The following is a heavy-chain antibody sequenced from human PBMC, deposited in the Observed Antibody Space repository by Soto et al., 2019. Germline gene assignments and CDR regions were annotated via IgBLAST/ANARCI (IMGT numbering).Heavy chain of an antibody. CDR1: GFTFSSYA. V-gene: IGHV3-30-3*01. CDR3: ARDLSAVAGTGYYYYGMDV. Sequence: GGSLRLSCAASGFTFSSYAMHWVRQAPGKGLEWVAVISYDGSNKYYADSVKGRFTISRDNSKNTLYLQMNSLRAEDTAVYYCARDLSAVAGTGYYYYGMDVWGQGTTVTVS. J-gene: IGHJ6*02. D-gene: IGHD6-19*01. CDR2: ISYDGSNK.